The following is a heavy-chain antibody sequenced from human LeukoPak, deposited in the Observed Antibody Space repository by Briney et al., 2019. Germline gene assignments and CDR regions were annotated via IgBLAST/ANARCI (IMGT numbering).Heavy chain of an antibody. Sequence: TGGSLRLSCAASGFTFSSYGMHWVRQAPGKGLEWVAFIRYDGSNKYYADSVKGRFTISRDNAKNSLYLQMNSLRAEDTAVYYCAGGGVVFTYWGQGTQVTVSS. V-gene: IGHV3-30*02. D-gene: IGHD3-22*01. J-gene: IGHJ4*02. CDR2: IRYDGSNK. CDR1: GFTFSSYG. CDR3: AGGGVVFTY.